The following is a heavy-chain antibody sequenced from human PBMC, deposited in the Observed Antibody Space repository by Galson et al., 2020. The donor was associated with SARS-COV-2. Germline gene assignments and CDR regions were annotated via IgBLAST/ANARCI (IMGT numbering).Heavy chain of an antibody. CDR2: IKSKANNYAT. J-gene: IGHJ5*02. D-gene: IGHD2-2*01. Sequence: GESLKISCAASGFTFSGSAMHWVRQASGKGLEWVGRIKSKANNYATAYAASVKGRFTISRDDSKNTAYLQRNSLKTEDTAVYYCTIGYCSDTICYPRFDPWGQGTLVTVSS. CDR1: GFTFSGSA. CDR3: TIGYCSDTICYPRFDP. V-gene: IGHV3-73*01.